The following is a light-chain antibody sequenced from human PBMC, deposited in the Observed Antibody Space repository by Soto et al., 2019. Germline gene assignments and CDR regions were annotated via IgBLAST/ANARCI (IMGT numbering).Light chain of an antibody. CDR2: DAS. CDR1: QSIGLA. V-gene: IGKV3-11*01. Sequence: EIVLTQSPATLSLSPGERATLSCRASQSIGLAIAWYQHKPGQAPRLLIFDASQRATGIPARFRGSGSGTDFTLSISSLEPEDFAVYYCQQRTDRPPWTFGQGTRLEIK. CDR3: QQRTDRPPWT. J-gene: IGKJ5*01.